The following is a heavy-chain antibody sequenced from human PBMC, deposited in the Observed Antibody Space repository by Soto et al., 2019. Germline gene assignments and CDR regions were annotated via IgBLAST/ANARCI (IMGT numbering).Heavy chain of an antibody. D-gene: IGHD4-17*01. J-gene: IGHJ6*02. CDR3: AREFGLAGTTVTRYYYYGMDV. Sequence: GGSLRLSCAASGFTFSSYAMHWVRQAPGKGLEWVAVISYDGSNKYYADSVKGRFTISRDNSKNTLYLQMNSLRAEDTAVYYCAREFGLAGTTVTRYYYYGMDVWGQGTTVTVSS. CDR1: GFTFSSYA. CDR2: ISYDGSNK. V-gene: IGHV3-30-3*01.